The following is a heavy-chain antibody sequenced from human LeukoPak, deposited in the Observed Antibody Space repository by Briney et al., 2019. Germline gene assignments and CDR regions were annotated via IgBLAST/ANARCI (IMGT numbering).Heavy chain of an antibody. V-gene: IGHV4-34*01. D-gene: IGHD2-2*01. CDR1: GGSLINYF. CDR2: ISHRGIT. J-gene: IGHJ4*02. Sequence: SETLSLTCSVYGGSLINYFCHWIRQAPGKGLEWIGEISHRGITKHNPALKSRVTMSQDTSRSQFSLKMTSVTGADTAVYYCAIFMDVVPGTMPWGLGTLVTVPS. CDR3: AIFMDVVPGTMP.